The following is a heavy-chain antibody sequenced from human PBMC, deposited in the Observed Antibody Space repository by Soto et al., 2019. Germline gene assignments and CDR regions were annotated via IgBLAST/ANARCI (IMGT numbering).Heavy chain of an antibody. Sequence: QVQLVQSGAEVKKPGSSVKVSCKASVGTFSSYAISWVRQAPGQGLEWMGGIIPIFGTANYAQKFQGRVTITADESTSTAYMELSSLRSEDTAVYYCAGFSSSSIAARIAPHYGMDVWGQGTTVTVSS. CDR2: IIPIFGTA. V-gene: IGHV1-69*12. D-gene: IGHD6-6*01. CDR1: VGTFSSYA. J-gene: IGHJ6*02. CDR3: AGFSSSSIAARIAPHYGMDV.